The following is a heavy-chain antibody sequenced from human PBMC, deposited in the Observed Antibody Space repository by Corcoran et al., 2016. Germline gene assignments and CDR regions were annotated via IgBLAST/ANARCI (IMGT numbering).Heavy chain of an antibody. CDR1: GFTFSSYG. Sequence: QVQLVESGGGVVQPGRSLRLSCAASGFTFSSYGMHWVRQAPGKGLEWVAVIRYDGSNKYYADSVKGRFTISRDNSKNTLYLQMNSLRAEDTAVYYCARDPSSANGAGRVWGQGTLVTVSS. V-gene: IGHV3-33*01. CDR2: IRYDGSNK. CDR3: ARDPSSANGAGRV. J-gene: IGHJ4*02. D-gene: IGHD2-8*01.